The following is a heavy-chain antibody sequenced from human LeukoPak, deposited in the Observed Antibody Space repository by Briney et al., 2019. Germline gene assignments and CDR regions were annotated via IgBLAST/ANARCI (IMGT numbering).Heavy chain of an antibody. CDR3: ARSGIVDAFDI. J-gene: IGHJ3*02. CDR1: GFTFSSYS. Sequence: GGSLRLSCAASGFTFSSYSMNWVRQAPGKGLEWVANIKQDGSEKNYMDSVKGRFTISRDNAKNSLYLQMSSLRAEDTAVYYCARSGIVDAFDIWGQGTMVTVSS. D-gene: IGHD3-10*01. CDR2: IKQDGSEK. V-gene: IGHV3-7*01.